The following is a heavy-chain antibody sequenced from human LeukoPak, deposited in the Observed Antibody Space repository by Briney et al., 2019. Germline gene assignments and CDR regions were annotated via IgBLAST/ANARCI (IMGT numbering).Heavy chain of an antibody. CDR2: INAGNGNT. D-gene: IGHD3-10*01. J-gene: IGHJ6*02. Sequence: ASVKVSCKASGYTFTNYALHWVRQAPGQRLEWMGWINAGNGNTKYSQKFQGRVTITRDTSAGIAYMELSSLRSEDTAVYYCARDQRYGSGSYYNPYYYGMDVWDQGTTVTVSS. CDR3: ARDQRYGSGSYYNPYYYGMDV. V-gene: IGHV1-3*01. CDR1: GYTFTNYA.